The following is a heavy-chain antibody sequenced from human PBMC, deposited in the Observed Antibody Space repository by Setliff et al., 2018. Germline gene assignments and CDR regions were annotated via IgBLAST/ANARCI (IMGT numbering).Heavy chain of an antibody. CDR1: GFAFSSFA. Sequence: GGSLRLSCGASGFAFSSFAMSWVRQAPGKGLEWVSAIGGGGKSTYYADSVKGRFTISRDNSKNTLHLQMNSLRAEDTAVYYCAKEAGYNSGRHDYWGQGTLVTVSS. D-gene: IGHD6-19*01. V-gene: IGHV3-23*01. J-gene: IGHJ4*02. CDR2: IGGGGKST. CDR3: AKEAGYNSGRHDY.